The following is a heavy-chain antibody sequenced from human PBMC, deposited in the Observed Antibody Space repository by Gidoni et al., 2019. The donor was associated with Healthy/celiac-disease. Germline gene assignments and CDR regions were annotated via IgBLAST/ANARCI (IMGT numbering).Heavy chain of an antibody. CDR1: GFTFSSYG. CDR2: IWYDGSNK. CDR3: ARGREYYYDSSGPFDY. J-gene: IGHJ4*02. Sequence: QVQLVESGGGVVQPGRSLRLSCAASGFTFSSYGMHWVRQAPGKGLEWVAVIWYDGSNKYYADSVKGRFTISRDNSKNTLYLQMNSLRAEDTAVYYCARGREYYYDSSGPFDYWGQGTLVTVSS. V-gene: IGHV3-33*01. D-gene: IGHD3-22*01.